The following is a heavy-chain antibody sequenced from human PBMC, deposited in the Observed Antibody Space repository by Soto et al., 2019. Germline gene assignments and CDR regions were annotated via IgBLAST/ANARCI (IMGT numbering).Heavy chain of an antibody. J-gene: IGHJ4*02. V-gene: IGHV3-23*01. CDR3: AKGSPDSRGYHFFFDY. Sequence: EVQLLESGGGLVQPGGALRLSCAASGFTFSNYGMSWVRQAPGKGLEWVSAISGSGADTNYADSVNGRFTISIDNSKIKLFLQMNSVRAEDTAVYYCAKGSPDSRGYHFFFDYWGQGTLVTVSS. CDR1: GFTFSNYG. D-gene: IGHD3-22*01. CDR2: ISGSGADT.